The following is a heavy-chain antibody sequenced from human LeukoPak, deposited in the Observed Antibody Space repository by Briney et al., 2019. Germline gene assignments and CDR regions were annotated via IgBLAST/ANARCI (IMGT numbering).Heavy chain of an antibody. CDR1: GYTFSSYG. J-gene: IGHJ6*02. V-gene: IGHV3-33*01. D-gene: IGHD2-15*01. CDR3: ARVAGLRRPMDV. Sequence: GGSPSLSCVASGYTFSSYGMHWVRQAPGKGLEWVAVIWYDGSVQYYADSVKGRFTISRDNSKNTLHLQMNSLRAGDTAVYYCARVAGLRRPMDVWGQGTTVTVAS. CDR2: IWYDGSVQ.